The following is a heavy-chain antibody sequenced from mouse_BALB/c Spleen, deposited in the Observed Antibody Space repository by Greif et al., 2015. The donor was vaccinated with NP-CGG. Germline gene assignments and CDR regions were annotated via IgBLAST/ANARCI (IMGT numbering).Heavy chain of an antibody. CDR3: AKNFYYGSSYPYYAMDY. J-gene: IGHJ4*01. CDR1: GFSLTSYG. V-gene: IGHV2-5*01. Sequence: VKLVESGPGLVQPSQSLSITCSVSGFSLTSYGVHWVRQSPGKGLEWLGVIWRGGSTDYNAAFMSRLSITKDNSKSQVFFKMNSLQADDTAIYYCAKNFYYGSSYPYYAMDYWGQGTSVTVSS. D-gene: IGHD1-1*01. CDR2: IWRGGST.